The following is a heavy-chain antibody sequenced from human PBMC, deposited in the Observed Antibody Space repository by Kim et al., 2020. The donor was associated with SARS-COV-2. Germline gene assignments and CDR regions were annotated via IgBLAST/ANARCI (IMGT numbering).Heavy chain of an antibody. V-gene: IGHV4-39*01. Sequence: SETLSLTCTVSGGSISSSSYFWGWIRQPPGKGLEWIGNIYYSGSTYYNPSLKSRVTISVDTSKNQFSLRLSSVTAADTAVYYCARHSRAPYCNWFDPWGQGTLLPGSS. CDR1: GGSISSSSYF. D-gene: IGHD2-15*01. CDR2: IYYSGST. J-gene: IGHJ5*02. CDR3: ARHSRAPYCNWFDP.